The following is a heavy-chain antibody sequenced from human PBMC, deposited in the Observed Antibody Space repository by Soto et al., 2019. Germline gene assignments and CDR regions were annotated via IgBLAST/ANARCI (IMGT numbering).Heavy chain of an antibody. J-gene: IGHJ6*02. CDR3: ARDGGAVAGYYYYYGMGV. CDR1: GYTFTGYY. CDR2: INPNSGGT. V-gene: IGHV1-2*04. D-gene: IGHD6-19*01. Sequence: GASVKVSCKASGYTFTGYYMHWVRQAPGQGLEWMGWINPNSGGTNYAQKFQGWVTMTRDTSISTAYMELSRLRSDDTAVYYCARDGGAVAGYYYYYGMGVWGQGTTVTV.